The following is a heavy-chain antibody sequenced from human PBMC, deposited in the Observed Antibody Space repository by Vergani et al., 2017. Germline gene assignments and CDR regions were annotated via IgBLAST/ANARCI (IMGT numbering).Heavy chain of an antibody. V-gene: IGHV3-30-3*01. Sequence: QVQLVESGGGVVQPGRSLRLSCAASGFTFSSYAMHWVRQAPGKGLEWVAVISYDGSNKYYADSVKGRFTISRDNSKNTLYLQMNSLIAEDTAVYYCARGDYDGKNDAFDIWGQGTMVTVSS. CDR1: GFTFSSYA. CDR3: ARGDYDGKNDAFDI. J-gene: IGHJ3*02. CDR2: ISYDGSNK. D-gene: IGHD4-17*01.